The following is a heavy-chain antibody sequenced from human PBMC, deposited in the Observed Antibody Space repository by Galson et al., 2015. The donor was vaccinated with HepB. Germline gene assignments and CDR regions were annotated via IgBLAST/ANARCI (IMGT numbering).Heavy chain of an antibody. V-gene: IGHV3-74*01. CDR1: GFTFSSYW. D-gene: IGHD1/OR15-1a*01. J-gene: IGHJ5*02. CDR3: ARGPYNWDTNWFDP. Sequence: SLRLSCAASGFTFSSYWMHWVRQAPGKGLVWVSRINSDGSSTSYADSVKGRFTISRDNAKNTLYLQMNSLRAEDTAVYYCARGPYNWDTNWFDPWGQGTLVTVSS. CDR2: INSDGSST.